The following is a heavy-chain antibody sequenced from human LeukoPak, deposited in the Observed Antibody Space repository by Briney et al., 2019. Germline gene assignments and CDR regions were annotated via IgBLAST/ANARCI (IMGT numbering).Heavy chain of an antibody. V-gene: IGHV3-23*01. CDR2: ISGSGGST. J-gene: IGHJ5*02. CDR3: AKDFRTSFWPHNWFDP. D-gene: IGHD3-3*01. Sequence: PGGSLRLSCAASGFTFSSYAMSWVRQAPGKGLEWVSAISGSGGSTYYADSVKGRFTISRDNSKNTLYLQMNSPRAEDTAVYYCAKDFRTSFWPHNWFDPWGQGTLVTVSS. CDR1: GFTFSSYA.